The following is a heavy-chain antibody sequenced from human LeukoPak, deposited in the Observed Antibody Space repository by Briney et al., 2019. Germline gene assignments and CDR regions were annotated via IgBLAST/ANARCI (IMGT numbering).Heavy chain of an antibody. D-gene: IGHD6-19*01. J-gene: IGHJ6*03. CDR3: ARFLYSSGWYDYYYYMDA. Sequence: ASVKVSCKASGYTFTSYGISWVRQAPGQGLEWMGWISAYNGNTNYAQKLQGRVTMTTDTSTSTAYMELRSLRSDDTAVYYCARFLYSSGWYDYYYYMDAWGKGTTVTISS. CDR1: GYTFTSYG. CDR2: ISAYNGNT. V-gene: IGHV1-18*01.